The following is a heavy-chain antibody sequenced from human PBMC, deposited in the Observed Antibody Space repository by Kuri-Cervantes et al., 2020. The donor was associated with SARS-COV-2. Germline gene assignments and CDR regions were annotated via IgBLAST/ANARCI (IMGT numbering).Heavy chain of an antibody. V-gene: IGHV3-23*01. D-gene: IGHD1-26*01. J-gene: IGHJ4*02. Sequence: GESLKISCAASGFTFSSYSMNWVRQAPGKGLDWVSTITGGGGNTYYADSVRGRLTISRDNSKNTLYLQIHSLRAEDTAVYYCAGGVATLLGFDYWGQGTLDTVSS. CDR1: GFTFSSYS. CDR2: ITGGGGNT. CDR3: AGGVATLLGFDY.